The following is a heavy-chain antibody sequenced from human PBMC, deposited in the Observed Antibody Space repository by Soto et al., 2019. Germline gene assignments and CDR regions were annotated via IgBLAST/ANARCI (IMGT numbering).Heavy chain of an antibody. D-gene: IGHD2-15*01. J-gene: IGHJ4*02. CDR3: ARVKQVVVADLDY. CDR1: GFTFSSYS. Sequence: TGGSLRLSCAASGFTFSSYSMNWVRQAPGKGLEWVSYISSSSTIYYADSVKGRFTISRDNAKNSLYLQMNSLRDEDTAVYYCARVKQVVVADLDYWGQGTLVTVSS. CDR2: ISSSSTI. V-gene: IGHV3-48*02.